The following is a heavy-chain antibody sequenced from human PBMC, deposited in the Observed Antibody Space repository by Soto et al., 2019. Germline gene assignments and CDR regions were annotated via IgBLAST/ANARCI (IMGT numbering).Heavy chain of an antibody. V-gene: IGHV4-34*01. D-gene: IGHD4-17*01. J-gene: IGHJ4*02. Sequence: SETLSLTCAVYGGSFSGYYWSWIRQPPGKGLEWIGEINHSGSTNYNPSLKSRVTISVDTSKNQFSLKLSSVTAADTAVYYCATEMTTVTHWDYWGQGTLVTVSS. CDR3: ATEMTTVTHWDY. CDR2: INHSGST. CDR1: GGSFSGYY.